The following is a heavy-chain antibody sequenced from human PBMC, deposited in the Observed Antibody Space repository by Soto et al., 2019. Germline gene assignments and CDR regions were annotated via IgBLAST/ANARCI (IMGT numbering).Heavy chain of an antibody. V-gene: IGHV3-9*01. CDR3: AKDTKASLIES. Sequence: EVQLVESGGGLVQPGRSVRLSCVTSGFTFGDFAMHWVRRAPGKGLEWVSGITWNSGSIAYADSVRGRFTISRDNAKNALYLQMNSLRADDTAFYYCAKDTKASLIESWGQGTLVTVSS. CDR2: ITWNSGSI. CDR1: GFTFGDFA. D-gene: IGHD2-21*01. J-gene: IGHJ4*02.